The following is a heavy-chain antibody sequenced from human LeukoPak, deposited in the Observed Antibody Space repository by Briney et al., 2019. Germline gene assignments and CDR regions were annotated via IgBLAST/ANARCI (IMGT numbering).Heavy chain of an antibody. D-gene: IGHD6-13*01. Sequence: GGSLRLSCAASGFTVSSNYMSWVRQAPGKGLEWVSVIYSGGSTYYADSVKGRFTISRDNSKNTLYLQMNSLRAEGTAVYYCAREAYSSSWGPYYYYYGMDVWGQGTTVTVSS. CDR2: IYSGGST. CDR1: GFTVSSNY. CDR3: AREAYSSSWGPYYYYYGMDV. J-gene: IGHJ6*02. V-gene: IGHV3-66*01.